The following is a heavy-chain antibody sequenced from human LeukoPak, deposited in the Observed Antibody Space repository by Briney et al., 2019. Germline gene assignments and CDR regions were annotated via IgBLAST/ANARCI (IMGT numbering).Heavy chain of an antibody. CDR2: IYSSGST. V-gene: IGHV4-59*08. D-gene: IGHD2-2*01. CDR3: AKRAVTTAAYLWFDP. J-gene: IGHJ5*02. CDR1: GVSISSNY. Sequence: SETLSLTCTVSGVSISSNYWGWIRQPPGKGLEWLGYIYSSGSTTYNPSLESRLTISIDTSKNHFSLKLSSVTAADTAVYYCAKRAVTTAAYLWFDPWGQGTLVTVSS.